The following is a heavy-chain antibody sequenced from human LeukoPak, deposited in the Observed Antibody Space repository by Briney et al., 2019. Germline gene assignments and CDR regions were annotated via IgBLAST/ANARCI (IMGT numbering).Heavy chain of an antibody. Sequence: PSETLSLNCTVSRGSMRGHYWSWIRQTPGKGLEWIGFVYYNGGAMYNPSLKSRVTISLDKSKNQVSLKLNSVTAADTAVYYCARALGAFDIWGQGTMVTVSS. CDR1: RGSMRGHY. J-gene: IGHJ3*02. CDR3: ARALGAFDI. V-gene: IGHV4-59*11. CDR2: VYYNGGA.